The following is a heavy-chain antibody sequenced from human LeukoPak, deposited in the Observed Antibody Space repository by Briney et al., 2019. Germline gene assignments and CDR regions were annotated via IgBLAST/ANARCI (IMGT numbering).Heavy chain of an antibody. J-gene: IGHJ4*02. V-gene: IGHV3-21*01. D-gene: IGHD6-19*01. CDR3: AKLAGVAVAGTAADY. CDR2: ISSSSSYI. Sequence: GGSLRLSCAASGFTFSSYSMNWVRQAPGKGLEWVSSISSSSSYIYYADSVKGRFTISRDNAKNSLYLQMNSLRAEDTAVYYCAKLAGVAVAGTAADYWGQGTLVTVSS. CDR1: GFTFSSYS.